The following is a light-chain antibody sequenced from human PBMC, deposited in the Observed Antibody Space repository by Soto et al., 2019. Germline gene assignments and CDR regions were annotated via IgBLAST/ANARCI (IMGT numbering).Light chain of an antibody. CDR1: QSISSW. J-gene: IGKJ2*01. Sequence: DIQMTQSPSTLSASVGDRVTITCRASQSISSWLAWYQQKPGKAPKLLIYKASSLESGVPSRFSGSGSGTEFTLTISSLQPDDFATYYCQQYSSYSLYTFGQATKLEI. V-gene: IGKV1-5*03. CDR2: KAS. CDR3: QQYSSYSLYT.